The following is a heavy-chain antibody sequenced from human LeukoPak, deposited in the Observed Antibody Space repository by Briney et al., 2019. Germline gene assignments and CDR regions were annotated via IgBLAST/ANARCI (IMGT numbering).Heavy chain of an antibody. CDR2: IYPRDTDT. D-gene: IGHD3-3*01. CDR1: GYKFTNYW. Sequence: GESLKISCKGSGYKFTNYWIAWVRQMPGQGLEWLGIIYPRDTDTRYSPSFPGQVSISVDTSIDTAYLQWSSVKASDTAMYYCARRLWSGQSDAFDIWGQGTMVTVSS. J-gene: IGHJ3*02. CDR3: ARRLWSGQSDAFDI. V-gene: IGHV5-51*01.